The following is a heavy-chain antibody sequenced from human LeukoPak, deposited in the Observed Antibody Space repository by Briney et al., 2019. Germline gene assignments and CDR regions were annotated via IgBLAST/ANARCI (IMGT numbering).Heavy chain of an antibody. V-gene: IGHV1-2*02. CDR2: INPNSGGT. CDR1: GYTFTSYG. J-gene: IGHJ3*02. Sequence: GASVKVSCKASGYTFTSYGISWVRQAPGQGLEWMGWINPNSGGTNYAQKFQGRVTMTRDTSISTAYMELSRLRSDDTAVYYCACGQYYYGSGSPQDEESDAFDIWGQGTMVTVSS. CDR3: ACGQYYYGSGSPQDEESDAFDI. D-gene: IGHD3-10*01.